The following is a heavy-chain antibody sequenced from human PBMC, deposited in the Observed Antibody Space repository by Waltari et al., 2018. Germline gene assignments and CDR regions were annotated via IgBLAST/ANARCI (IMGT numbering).Heavy chain of an antibody. CDR1: GVIYSSHS. J-gene: IGHJ4*02. CDR2: ISNSGGTI. CDR3: ARSYAGNYGIGMPFDY. V-gene: IGHV3-48*04. D-gene: IGHD3-10*01. Sequence: EVQLVEPGGGLVQPGWSLRPCCLASGVIYSSHSILWVRQATGKGLEWISYISNSGGTIYDVDSVKGRFTISRDNAKNSLYLQMNSLRTEDTAVYYCARSYAGNYGIGMPFDYWGQGTLVTVSS.